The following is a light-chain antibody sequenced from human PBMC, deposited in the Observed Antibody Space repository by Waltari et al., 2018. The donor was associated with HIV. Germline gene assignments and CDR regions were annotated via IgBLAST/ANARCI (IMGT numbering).Light chain of an antibody. CDR1: SSYVGGYNY. J-gene: IGLJ1*01. V-gene: IGLV2-14*01. Sequence: QSALTPPASVSGSPGQSITISCTGTSSYVGGYNYVSWYQQHPGKVPKLLIYEVTNRPSGVSHRFSASKSGNKASLTISGLQAEDEADYYCSSATSRKLYVFGTGTKVTVL. CDR3: SSATSRKLYV. CDR2: EVT.